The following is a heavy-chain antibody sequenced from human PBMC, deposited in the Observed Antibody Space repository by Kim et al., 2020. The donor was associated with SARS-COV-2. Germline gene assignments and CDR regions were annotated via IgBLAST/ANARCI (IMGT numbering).Heavy chain of an antibody. CDR2: INPSGGST. Sequence: ASVKVSCKASGYTFTSYYMHWVRQAPGQGLEWMGIINPSGGSTTYTQKFQGRVTMTRDTSTSTVYMDLSDLRSEDTAVYYCAKDRECSSISCGRNYYFDYWGQGTLVTVSS. V-gene: IGHV1-46*01. J-gene: IGHJ4*02. CDR1: GYTFTSYY. D-gene: IGHD2-2*01. CDR3: AKDRECSSISCGRNYYFDY.